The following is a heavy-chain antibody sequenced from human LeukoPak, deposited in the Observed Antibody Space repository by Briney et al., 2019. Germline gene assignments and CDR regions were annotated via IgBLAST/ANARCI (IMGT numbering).Heavy chain of an antibody. CDR3: ARGQYSSGWYQY. CDR2: INHSGST. Sequence: SETLSLTCAVYGGSFSGYYWSWIRQPPGKGLEWIGEINHSGSTNYNPSLKSRVTISVDTSKNQFSLKLSSVTAADTAVYYCARGQYSSGWYQYWGQGTLVTVSS. D-gene: IGHD6-19*01. V-gene: IGHV4-34*01. CDR1: GGSFSGYY. J-gene: IGHJ4*02.